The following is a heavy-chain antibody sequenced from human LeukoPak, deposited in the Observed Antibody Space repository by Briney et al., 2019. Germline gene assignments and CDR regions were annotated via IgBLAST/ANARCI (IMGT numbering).Heavy chain of an antibody. CDR2: IIPIFGTA. Sequence: SVKVSCKASRYTFTSYYMHWVRQAPGQGLEWMGGIIPIFGTANYAQKFQGRVTITADESTSTAYMELSSLRSEDTAVYYCARERGIAAAGTPKPSYYYYGMDVWGQGTTVTVSS. J-gene: IGHJ6*02. CDR1: RYTFTSYY. D-gene: IGHD6-13*01. V-gene: IGHV1-69*13. CDR3: ARERGIAAAGTPKPSYYYYGMDV.